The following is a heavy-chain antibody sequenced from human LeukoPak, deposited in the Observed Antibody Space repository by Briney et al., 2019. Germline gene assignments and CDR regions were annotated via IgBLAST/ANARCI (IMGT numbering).Heavy chain of an antibody. Sequence: GGSLRLSCAASGFTFSSYGMHWVRQAPGQGLEWVAVIWHDGSNKYYADSVKGRFTISRDKSKNTLYLQMNSLRAEDTAVYYCARGFYDYGDYEISNYYYGMDVWGQGTTVTVSS. J-gene: IGHJ6*02. D-gene: IGHD4-17*01. CDR2: IWHDGSNK. CDR1: GFTFSSYG. CDR3: ARGFYDYGDYEISNYYYGMDV. V-gene: IGHV3-33*01.